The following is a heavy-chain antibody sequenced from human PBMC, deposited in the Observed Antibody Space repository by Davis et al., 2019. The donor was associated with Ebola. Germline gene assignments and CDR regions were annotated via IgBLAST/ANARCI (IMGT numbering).Heavy chain of an antibody. J-gene: IGHJ1*01. Sequence: HTGGSLRLSCAASGFTFSSYWMHWVRQAPGKGLVWVSRINSDGSSTSYADSVKGRFTISRDNSKNTLYLQMNSLRAEDTAVYYCARRGEGIAWYFQDRGQGTLVTVSS. V-gene: IGHV3-74*01. D-gene: IGHD3-10*01. CDR2: INSDGSST. CDR3: ARRGEGIAWYFQD. CDR1: GFTFSSYW.